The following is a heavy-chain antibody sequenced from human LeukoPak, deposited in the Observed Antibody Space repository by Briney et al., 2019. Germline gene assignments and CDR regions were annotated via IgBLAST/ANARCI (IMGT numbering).Heavy chain of an antibody. J-gene: IGHJ5*02. CDR2: IYSNGWT. CDR3: ARGSGWNSFDP. Sequence: SETLSLTCTVSGGSISTDLYYWTWIRQRAGQGLEWIGRIYSNGWTDYNPPLKRRVSISIDTSKNHFSLKMSLATAADTALYYCARGSGWNSFDPWGQGTLVTVSS. V-gene: IGHV4-61*02. CDR1: GGSISTDLYY. D-gene: IGHD6-19*01.